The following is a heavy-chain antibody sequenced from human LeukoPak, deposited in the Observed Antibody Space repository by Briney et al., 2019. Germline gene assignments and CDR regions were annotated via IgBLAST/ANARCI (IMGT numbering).Heavy chain of an antibody. CDR2: IIPIFGTA. J-gene: IGHJ3*02. D-gene: IGHD3-22*01. Sequence: ASVKVSCKASVGTFSSYAISWVRQAPGQGLEWMGGIIPIFGTANYAQKFQGRVTITTDESTSTAYMELSSLRSEDTAVYYCARGGGSYDSSGYYYPEGAFDIWGQGTMVTVSS. CDR3: ARGGGSYDSSGYYYPEGAFDI. V-gene: IGHV1-69*05. CDR1: VGTFSSYA.